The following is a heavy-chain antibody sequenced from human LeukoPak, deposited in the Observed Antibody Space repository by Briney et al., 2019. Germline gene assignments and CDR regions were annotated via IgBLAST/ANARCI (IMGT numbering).Heavy chain of an antibody. Sequence: ASVKVSCKASGYTFTSYGISWVRQAPGQGLEWMGWIGPNNGSTNYAQKLQGRVTMTTDTSTGTAYMELRSLRPDDTAVYYCARVRTHYYGSGSYAYWGQGTLVTVSS. CDR3: ARVRTHYYGSGSYAY. D-gene: IGHD3-10*01. CDR1: GYTFTSYG. CDR2: IGPNNGST. V-gene: IGHV1-18*01. J-gene: IGHJ4*02.